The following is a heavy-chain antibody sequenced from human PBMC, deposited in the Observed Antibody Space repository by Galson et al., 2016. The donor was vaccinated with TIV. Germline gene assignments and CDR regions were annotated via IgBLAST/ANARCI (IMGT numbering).Heavy chain of an antibody. CDR1: GVIVCNNY. Sequence: SLRLSCAASGVIVCNNYMSWVRQAPGKGLEWISVIYTNGRTFYADSVKGRFTISRDSSKNTLYLQMNSLRPEDTALYYCARQNDYLYYFNYWGQGTLVTVSS. D-gene: IGHD4/OR15-4a*01. J-gene: IGHJ4*02. CDR2: IYTNGRT. V-gene: IGHV3-53*05. CDR3: ARQNDYLYYFNY.